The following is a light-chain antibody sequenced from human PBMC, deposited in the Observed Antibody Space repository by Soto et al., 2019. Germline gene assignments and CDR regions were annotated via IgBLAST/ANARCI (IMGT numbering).Light chain of an antibody. CDR2: GAS. J-gene: IGKJ2*01. Sequence: EIVMTQSPATLSVSPGQRATLSCRASQSITNNHLAWYQQKPGQAPRLLIYGASSRATGVPPRFSGSGSGTEFTLTISSLQSDDSALYSGQEYSNWPRATFGQGTKLQIK. CDR1: QSITNN. V-gene: IGKV3-15*01. CDR3: QEYSNWPRAT.